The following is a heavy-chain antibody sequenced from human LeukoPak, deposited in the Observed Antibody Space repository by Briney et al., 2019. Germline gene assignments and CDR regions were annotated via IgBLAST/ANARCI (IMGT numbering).Heavy chain of an antibody. CDR2: ISWNSDSI. CDR3: ARQSTTMVRGVTPRSYYYMDV. Sequence: GGSLRLSCAASGFTFDDYAMHWVRQAPGKGLEWVSGISWNSDSIAYADSVKGRFTISRDNAKNSLYLQMNSLRAEDTAVYYCARQSTTMVRGVTPRSYYYMDVWGKGTTVTVSS. V-gene: IGHV3-9*01. D-gene: IGHD3-10*01. CDR1: GFTFDDYA. J-gene: IGHJ6*03.